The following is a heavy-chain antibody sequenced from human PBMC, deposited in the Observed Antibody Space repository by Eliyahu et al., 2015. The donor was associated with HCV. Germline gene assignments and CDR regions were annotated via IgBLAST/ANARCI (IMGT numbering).Heavy chain of an antibody. CDR1: GFSFSSYA. D-gene: IGHD1-1*01. V-gene: IGHV3-23*01. CDR2: ISENPAGT. J-gene: IGHJ4*02. CDR3: AKDRQHGY. Sequence: EVQLLESGGGLVQPGGSLRLSCAASGFSFSSYAMNWVRQAPGKGLEWVSTISENPAGTYYADSVQGRFTISRDNSKNTLYLQMNSLRAEDTAVYYCAKDRQHGYWGQGTLVTVSS.